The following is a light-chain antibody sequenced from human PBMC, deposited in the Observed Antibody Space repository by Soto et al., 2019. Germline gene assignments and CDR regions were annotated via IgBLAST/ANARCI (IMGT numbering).Light chain of an antibody. J-gene: IGKJ5*01. V-gene: IGKV3-20*01. CDR3: QKYGSSLLN. CDR1: QSVGRN. Sequence: DIVMTQSQATLSCSPVERSTLSVKASQSVGRNLAWYQHKPGQAHRLLIYGASSRATGIPDRFSGSGSGTDFTLTISRMEPEDFAVYYCQKYGSSLLNFGKGKRLEIK. CDR2: GAS.